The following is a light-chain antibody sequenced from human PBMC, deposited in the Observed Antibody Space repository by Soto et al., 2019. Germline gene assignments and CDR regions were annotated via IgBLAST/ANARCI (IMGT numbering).Light chain of an antibody. CDR3: QQYNSYS. CDR1: QSISNH. Sequence: DIQMTQSPSSLSASVEDRVIITCRASQSISNHLNWYQQKPGTAPKLLIYHASSLESGVPSRFSGSGSGTEFTLTISSLQPDDFATYYCQQYNSYSFGQGTKVDIK. J-gene: IGKJ1*01. V-gene: IGKV1-5*01. CDR2: HAS.